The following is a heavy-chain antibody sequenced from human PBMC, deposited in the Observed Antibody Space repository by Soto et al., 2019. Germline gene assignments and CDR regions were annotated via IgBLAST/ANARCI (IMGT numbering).Heavy chain of an antibody. CDR3: ASRYFDWLRPFDP. J-gene: IGHJ5*02. CDR1: GGSFSGYY. Sequence: SETLSLTCAVYGGSFSGYYWSWIRQPPGKGLEWIGEINHSGSTNYNPSLKSRVTISVDTSKNQFSLKLSSVTAADTAVYYCASRYFDWLRPFDPWGQGTLVTVSS. CDR2: INHSGST. D-gene: IGHD3-9*01. V-gene: IGHV4-34*01.